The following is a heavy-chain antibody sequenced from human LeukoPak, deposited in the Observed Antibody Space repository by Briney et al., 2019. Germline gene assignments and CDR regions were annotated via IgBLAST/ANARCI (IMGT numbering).Heavy chain of an antibody. CDR1: GFTFSSYW. CDR2: INSHGNST. CDR3: AKKGDRYGSYSKFDY. D-gene: IGHD1-26*01. Sequence: GGSLRLSCAASGFTFSSYWMHWVRQAPAKGLVGVSRINSHGNSTSYADSVKGRFTISRDNAKNPLYLQMNSLRAEDTAVYYCAKKGDRYGSYSKFDYWGQGTLVTVSS. V-gene: IGHV3-74*01. J-gene: IGHJ4*02.